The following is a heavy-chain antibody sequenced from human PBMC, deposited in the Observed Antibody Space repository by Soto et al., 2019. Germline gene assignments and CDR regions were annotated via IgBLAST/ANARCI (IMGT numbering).Heavy chain of an antibody. CDR1: GFSFDDHA. CDR3: AKAGGGLMGYYYGMDV. D-gene: IGHD3-10*01. CDR2: ISWATKTI. J-gene: IGHJ6*02. V-gene: IGHV3-9*01. Sequence: EVQLVDSGGGLVQPGRSLRLSCASSGFSFDDHAMHWVRQAPGKGLEWVSGISWATKTIGYADSVKGRFTIYRDNAKNSLYLQMISLRPEDTALYYCAKAGGGLMGYYYGMDVWGQGTTVTVSS.